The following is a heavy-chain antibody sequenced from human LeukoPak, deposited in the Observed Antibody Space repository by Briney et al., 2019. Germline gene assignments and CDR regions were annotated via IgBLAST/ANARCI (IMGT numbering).Heavy chain of an antibody. CDR1: GFTFSSYA. V-gene: IGHV3-23*01. Sequence: GGSLRLSCAASGFTFSSYAMSWVRQAPGKGLEWVSAISGSGGSTYYADSVKGRFTISRDNSKNTLYLQMNSLRAEDTAVYYCAKDLARQEGRYAFDTWGQGTMVTVSS. CDR2: ISGSGGST. J-gene: IGHJ3*02. CDR3: AKDLARQEGRYAFDT.